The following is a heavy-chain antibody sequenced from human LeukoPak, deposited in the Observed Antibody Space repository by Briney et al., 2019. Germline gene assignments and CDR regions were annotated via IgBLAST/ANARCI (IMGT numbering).Heavy chain of an antibody. J-gene: IGHJ4*02. CDR3: ASASAPGY. D-gene: IGHD6-25*01. V-gene: IGHV4-34*01. Sequence: PSETLSLTCAVYGGSFSCYYWSWIRQPPGKGLEWIGEINHSGGTNYNPSLKSRVTISVDTSKNQFSLKLSSVTAADTAVYYCASASAPGYWGQGTLVTVSS. CDR1: GGSFSCYY. CDR2: INHSGGT.